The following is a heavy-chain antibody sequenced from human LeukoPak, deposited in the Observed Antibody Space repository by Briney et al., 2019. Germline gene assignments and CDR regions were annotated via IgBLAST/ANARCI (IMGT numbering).Heavy chain of an antibody. CDR2: ISAYNGNT. V-gene: IGHV1-18*01. D-gene: IGHD4-23*01. Sequence: GASVKVSCKASGYTFISYGMSWVRQAPGQSLEWMGWISAYNGNTNYAQKFQDRVTMTTDTSTSTAYMELRSLRSDDTAVYYCARDHSYGGKELAYWGQGTLVTVSS. CDR1: GYTFISYG. CDR3: ARDHSYGGKELAY. J-gene: IGHJ4*02.